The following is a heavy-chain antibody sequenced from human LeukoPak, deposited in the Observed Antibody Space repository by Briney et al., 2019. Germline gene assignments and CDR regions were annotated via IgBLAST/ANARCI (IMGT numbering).Heavy chain of an antibody. CDR2: ISSSSSYI. CDR1: GFTFSSYS. D-gene: IGHD1-1*01. J-gene: IGHJ2*01. Sequence: GGSLRLSCAASGFTFSSYSMNWVRQAPGKGLEWVSSISSSSSYIYYADSVKGRFTISRDNSKNTLYLQMNSLRAEDTAVYYCARDTGADWYFDLWGRGTLDTVSS. V-gene: IGHV3-21*01. CDR3: ARDTGADWYFDL.